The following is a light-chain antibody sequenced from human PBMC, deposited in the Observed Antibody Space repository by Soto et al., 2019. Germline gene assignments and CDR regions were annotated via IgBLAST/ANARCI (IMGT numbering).Light chain of an antibody. CDR3: QQFNSDLFT. V-gene: IGKV1-13*02. J-gene: IGKJ3*01. CDR1: HDISSA. Sequence: AIQLTQSPSSLSASVGDRVTITCRASHDISSALAWYQQKPGKAPNLLIYDASSLESEVPSRFSGSGSGTDFTLTISSLQPEDFATYFCQQFNSDLFTFGPGTKVDVK. CDR2: DAS.